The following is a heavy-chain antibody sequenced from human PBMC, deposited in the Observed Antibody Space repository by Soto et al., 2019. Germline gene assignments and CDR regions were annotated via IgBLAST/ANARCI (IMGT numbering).Heavy chain of an antibody. J-gene: IGHJ4*02. D-gene: IGHD3-16*02. CDR1: GGSISSYY. CDR3: ARLYYDYVWGSYRPDYYFDY. V-gene: IGHV4-59*01. CDR2: IYYSGST. Sequence: QVQLQESGPGLVKPSETLSLTCTVSGGSISSYYWSWIRQPPGKGLEWIGYIYYSGSTNYNPSLKSRVTISGDTSKNQFSLKLSSVTAADTAVYYCARLYYDYVWGSYRPDYYFDYWGQGTLVTVSS.